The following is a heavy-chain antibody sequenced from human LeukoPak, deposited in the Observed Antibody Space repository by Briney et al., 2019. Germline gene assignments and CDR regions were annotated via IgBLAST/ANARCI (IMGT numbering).Heavy chain of an antibody. CDR1: GYTFTGYY. D-gene: IGHD1-26*01. CDR2: INPNSGGT. CDR3: ATFAGEHQAPFDY. Sequence: GASVKVSCKASGYTFTGYYMHWVRQAPGQGLEWMGWINPNSGGTNYAQKFHGRVTMTRDTSITTAYMELSRLRSDDTAVYYCATFAGEHQAPFDYWGQGTLVTVSS. V-gene: IGHV1-2*02. J-gene: IGHJ4*02.